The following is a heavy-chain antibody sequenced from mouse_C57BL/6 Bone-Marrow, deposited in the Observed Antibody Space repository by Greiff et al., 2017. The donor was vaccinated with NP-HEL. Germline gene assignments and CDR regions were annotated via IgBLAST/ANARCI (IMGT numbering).Heavy chain of an antibody. CDR1: GYAFSSYW. V-gene: IGHV1-80*01. CDR3: ARRIYYYGSSPFAY. D-gene: IGHD1-1*01. Sequence: VQLQQSGAELVKPGASVKISCKASGYAFSSYWMNWVKQRPGKGLEWIGQIYPGDGDTNYNGKFKGKATLTADKSSSTAYMQLSSLTSEDSAVYFCARRIYYYGSSPFAYWGQGTLVTVSA. J-gene: IGHJ3*01. CDR2: IYPGDGDT.